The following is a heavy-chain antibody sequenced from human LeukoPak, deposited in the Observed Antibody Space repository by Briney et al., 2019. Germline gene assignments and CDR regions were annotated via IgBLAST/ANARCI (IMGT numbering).Heavy chain of an antibody. CDR1: GYTFTSYD. Sequence: ASVKVSCKASGYTFTSYDINWVRQATGQGLERMGWMNPNSGNTGYAQKFQGRVTMTRNTSITTAYMELSGLTFEDTAVYYCARPGGVWFGELGLGGMAFWGQGTTVTVSS. D-gene: IGHD3-10*01. J-gene: IGHJ6*02. CDR3: ARPGGVWFGELGLGGMAF. CDR2: MNPNSGNT. V-gene: IGHV1-8*01.